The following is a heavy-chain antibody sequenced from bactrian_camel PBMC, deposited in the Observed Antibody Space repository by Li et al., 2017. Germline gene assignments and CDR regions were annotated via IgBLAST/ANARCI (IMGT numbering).Heavy chain of an antibody. V-gene: IGHV3S53*01. CDR2: IGSAERL. D-gene: IGHD3*01. CDR1: GYTFSDYC. J-gene: IGHJ4*01. Sequence: HVQLVESGGGSVQAGGSLRLSCAASGYTFSDYCMGWFRQAPGKEREGVASIGSAERLRYSDSVKGRFTISKDSAKNIFYLQMNSLKPEDSAMYFCAADNNPRPGAMALKPQFWNYWGQGTQVTVS. CDR3: AADNNPRPGAMALKPQFWNY.